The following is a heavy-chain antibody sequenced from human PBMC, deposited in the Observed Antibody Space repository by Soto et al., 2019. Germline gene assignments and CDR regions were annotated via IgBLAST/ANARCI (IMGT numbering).Heavy chain of an antibody. Sequence: QVQLQESGPGLVKPSGTLSLTCAVSGGSISSTNWWSWVRQPPGKGLEWIGEIYHSGSTNSNPSLKCRVTMWVDKSQNQCARILTAVTAGGAAVYYRARGQGLAFDYWGQGTLVTVSS. CDR3: ARGQGLAFDY. CDR1: GGSISSTNW. V-gene: IGHV4-4*02. J-gene: IGHJ4*02. D-gene: IGHD6-25*01. CDR2: IYHSGST.